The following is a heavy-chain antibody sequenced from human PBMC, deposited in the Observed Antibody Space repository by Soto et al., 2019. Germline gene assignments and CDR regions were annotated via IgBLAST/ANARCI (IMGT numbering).Heavy chain of an antibody. D-gene: IGHD4-4*01. CDR1: GYTFTSYY. Sequence: ASVKVSCKXSGYTFTSYYMHWVRQAPGQGLEWMGIINPSGGSTSYAQKFQGRVTMTRDTSTSTVYMELSSLRSEDTAVYYCARAPQGGYSNYFNWFDPWGQGTLVTVSS. V-gene: IGHV1-46*01. J-gene: IGHJ5*02. CDR3: ARAPQGGYSNYFNWFDP. CDR2: INPSGGST.